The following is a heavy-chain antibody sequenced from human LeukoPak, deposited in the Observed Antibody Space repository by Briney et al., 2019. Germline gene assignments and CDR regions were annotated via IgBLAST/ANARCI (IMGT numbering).Heavy chain of an antibody. D-gene: IGHD3-10*01. CDR1: GYTFTSYA. CDR3: ARSWFGELAVLDY. J-gene: IGHJ4*02. Sequence: GASVKVSCKASGYTFTSYAMHWVRQAPGQRLEWMGWINAGNGNTKYSQKFQGRVTITRDTSASTAYMELSSLRSEDTAVHYCARSWFGELAVLDYWGQGTLVTVSS. V-gene: IGHV1-3*01. CDR2: INAGNGNT.